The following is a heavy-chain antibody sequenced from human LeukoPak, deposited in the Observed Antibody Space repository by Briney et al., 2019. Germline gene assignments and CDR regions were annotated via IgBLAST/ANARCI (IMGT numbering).Heavy chain of an antibody. J-gene: IGHJ4*02. CDR1: GFTFSNYA. CDR3: AKWGDYDVLTGYYVSDY. Sequence: GGSLRLSCAASGFTFSNYAMSWVRQAPGKWLEWVSAITGGGSGIYYADSMKSRFTISRDNSKNTLYLQINSLRAEDTAVYYCAKWGDYDVLTGYYVSDYWGQGTLVTVSS. CDR2: ITGGGSGI. D-gene: IGHD3-9*01. V-gene: IGHV3-23*01.